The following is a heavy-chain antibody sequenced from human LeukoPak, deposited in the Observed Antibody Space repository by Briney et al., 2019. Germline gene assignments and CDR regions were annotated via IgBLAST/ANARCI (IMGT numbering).Heavy chain of an antibody. D-gene: IGHD1-14*01. CDR1: GLTFSNYW. V-gene: IGHV3-74*01. CDR3: ARGVEPLAANTLAY. CDR2: IASDGGST. Sequence: GGSLRLSCAASGLTFSNYWMLWFRQAPGKGLMFVSRIASDGGSTKYADSVNGRFTISRDNAKNTLYPQMDSLRAEDTAVYYCARGVEPLAANTLAYWGQGTLVTVSS. J-gene: IGHJ4*02.